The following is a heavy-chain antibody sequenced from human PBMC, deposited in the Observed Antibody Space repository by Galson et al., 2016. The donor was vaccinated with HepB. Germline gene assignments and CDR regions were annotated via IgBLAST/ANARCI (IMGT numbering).Heavy chain of an antibody. Sequence: SLRLSCAASGFVFSNFGLSWVRQAPGKGLEWVASISTRRTTYYSDSVQGRFTISRDNSNNTLYLQMNDLRAEDTAVYYCAKERLVRRIFDHWGQGTLVTVSS. CDR2: ISTRRTT. CDR1: GFVFSNFG. J-gene: IGHJ4*02. V-gene: IGHV3-23*01. CDR3: AKERLVRRIFDH. D-gene: IGHD1-1*01.